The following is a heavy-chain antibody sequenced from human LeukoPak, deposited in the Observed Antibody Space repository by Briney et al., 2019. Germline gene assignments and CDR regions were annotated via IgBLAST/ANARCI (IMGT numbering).Heavy chain of an antibody. V-gene: IGHV3-15*01. CDR1: GFTFSNAW. CDR2: IKSKSDGGTT. Sequence: GGSLRLSCAASGFTFSNAWMSWVRQAPGKGLEWVGRIKSKSDGGTTDYAAPVKGRFTISRDDSKNTLYLQMNSLKTEDTAVYYCTTAPRGYCSGGSCSYAFDIWGQGTMVTV. CDR3: TTAPRGYCSGGSCSYAFDI. J-gene: IGHJ3*02. D-gene: IGHD2-15*01.